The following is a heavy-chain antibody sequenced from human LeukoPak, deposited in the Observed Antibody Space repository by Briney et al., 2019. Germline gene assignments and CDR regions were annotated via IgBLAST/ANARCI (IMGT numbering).Heavy chain of an antibody. CDR1: GGSISSSIYY. CDR3: ATRRPIVGATPYFDY. D-gene: IGHD1-26*01. J-gene: IGHJ4*02. V-gene: IGHV4-39*01. Sequence: SETLSLTCIVSGGSISSSIYYWAWVRQPPGKGLEWIGTVFYNGATQYSPSLRSRVTISVDTSKNQFSLKLNSVTAADMAVYYCATRRPIVGATPYFDYWGQGTLVTVSS. CDR2: VFYNGAT.